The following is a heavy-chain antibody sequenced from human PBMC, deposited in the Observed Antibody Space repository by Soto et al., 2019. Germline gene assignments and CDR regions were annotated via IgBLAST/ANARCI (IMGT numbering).Heavy chain of an antibody. D-gene: IGHD6-19*01. CDR3: ARDSWYSSGMGWFDP. CDR1: GYTFTSYA. J-gene: IGHJ5*02. V-gene: IGHV1-3*01. CDR2: INAGNGNT. Sequence: ASVKVSCKASGYTFTSYAMHWVRQAPGQRLEWMGWINAGNGNTKYSQKFQGRVTITRDTSASTAYMELSSLRSEDTAVYYCARDSWYSSGMGWFDPWGQGNLVTVSS.